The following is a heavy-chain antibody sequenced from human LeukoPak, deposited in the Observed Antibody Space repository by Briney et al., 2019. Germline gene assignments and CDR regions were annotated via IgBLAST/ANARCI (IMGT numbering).Heavy chain of an antibody. CDR3: ARAIAAAGAQYFQH. J-gene: IGHJ1*01. Sequence: TSVKVSCKASGFTFTSSAVQWVRQARGQRLEWIGWIVVGSGNTNYAQKFQERVTITRDMSTSTVYMELSSLRSEDTAVYYCARAIAAAGAQYFQHWGQGTLVSASS. CDR1: GFTFTSSA. CDR2: IVVGSGNT. V-gene: IGHV1-58*01. D-gene: IGHD6-13*01.